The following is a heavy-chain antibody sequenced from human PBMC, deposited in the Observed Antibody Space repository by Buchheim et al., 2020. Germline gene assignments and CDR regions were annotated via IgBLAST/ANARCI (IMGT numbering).Heavy chain of an antibody. CDR2: IKQDGSEK. V-gene: IGHV3-7*01. J-gene: IGHJ6*02. CDR3: ARVSSGWLYYYYYYGMDV. Sequence: EVQLVESGGGLVQPGGSLRLSCAASGFTFSSYWMSWVRQAPGKGLEWVANIKQDGSEKYYVVSVKGRFTISRDNAKNSLYLQMNSLRAEDTAVYYCARVSSGWLYYYYYYGMDVWGQGTT. CDR1: GFTFSSYW. D-gene: IGHD6-19*01.